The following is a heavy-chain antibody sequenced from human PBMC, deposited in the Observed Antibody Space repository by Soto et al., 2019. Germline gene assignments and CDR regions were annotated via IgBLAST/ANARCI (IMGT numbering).Heavy chain of an antibody. V-gene: IGHV3-21*01. D-gene: IGHD3-10*01. CDR2: ISSSSSYI. J-gene: IGHJ4*02. CDR3: ARFVRGLYFDY. Sequence: GESLKISCAASGFIFSDYTMNWVRQAPGKGLEWVSSISSSSSYIYYADSVKGRFTVSRDNAKNSLYLQMNTLGAEDTAVYYCARFVRGLYFDYWGQGTLVTVSS. CDR1: GFIFSDYT.